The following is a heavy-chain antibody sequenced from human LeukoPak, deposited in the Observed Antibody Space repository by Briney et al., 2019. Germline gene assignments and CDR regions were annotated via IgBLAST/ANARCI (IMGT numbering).Heavy chain of an antibody. V-gene: IGHV3-48*03. CDR3: ARTAILGGYHDIDY. CDR2: ISSSGSTI. CDR1: GFTFSSYE. J-gene: IGHJ4*02. D-gene: IGHD3-9*01. Sequence: GGSLRLSCAASGFTFSSYEMNWVRQAPGKGLEWVSYISSSGSTIYYADSVKGRFTISRDNAKNSLYLQMNSLRAEDTAVYYCARTAILGGYHDIDYWGQGTLVTVSS.